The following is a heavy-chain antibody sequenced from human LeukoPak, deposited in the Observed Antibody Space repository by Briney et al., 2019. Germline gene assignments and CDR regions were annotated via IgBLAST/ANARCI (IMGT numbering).Heavy chain of an antibody. D-gene: IGHD3-9*01. CDR1: GGSISSSNW. Sequence: TSETLSLTCAVSGGSISSSNWWSWVRQPPGKGLEWIGEIYHSGSTNYNPSLKSRVTISVDKSKNQFSLKLSSVTAADTAVYYCARLRYFDWSFDYWGQGILVTVSS. V-gene: IGHV4-4*02. J-gene: IGHJ4*02. CDR2: IYHSGST. CDR3: ARLRYFDWSFDY.